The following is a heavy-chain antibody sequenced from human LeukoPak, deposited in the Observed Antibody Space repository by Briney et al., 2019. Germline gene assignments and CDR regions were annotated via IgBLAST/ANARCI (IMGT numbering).Heavy chain of an antibody. CDR2: MNPNSGNT. J-gene: IGHJ6*02. D-gene: IGHD1-26*01. CDR3: ARGEPSPYYYYYGMDV. Sequence: ASVKVSCKASGYTFTSYDINWVRQATGQGLEWMGWMNPNSGNTGYAQKFQGRVTMTRNTSISTAYMELSSLRSEDTAVYYCARGEPSPYYYYYGMDVWGQGTTVTVSS. V-gene: IGHV1-8*01. CDR1: GYTFTSYD.